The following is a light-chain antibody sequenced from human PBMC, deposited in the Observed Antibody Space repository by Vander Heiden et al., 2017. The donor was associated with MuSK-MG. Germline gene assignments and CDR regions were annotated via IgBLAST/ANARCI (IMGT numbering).Light chain of an antibody. CDR1: SSNIGSNY. V-gene: IGLV1-47*01. Sequence: QSVLSQPPSASVTPGQRVTISCSGSSSNIGSNYVYWYQQLPGTAPKLLIYRNNQRPSGVPDRFSGSKSGTSASLAISGLRSEDEADYYCAAWDDSLSGWVFGGGTKLTVL. CDR3: AAWDDSLSGWV. CDR2: RNN. J-gene: IGLJ3*02.